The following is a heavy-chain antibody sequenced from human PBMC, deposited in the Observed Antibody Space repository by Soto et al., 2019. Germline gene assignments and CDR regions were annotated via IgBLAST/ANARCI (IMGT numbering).Heavy chain of an antibody. CDR3: AKFFVGTGGSGGWPWSFDS. Sequence: EVQLLESGGGLVQPGGSLRLSCAASGFTFSNYAMSWVRQAPGKGLEWFSAISGSGTTPYSADSVRGRFTVSRENSKNTLYLKMNSLRAEDTAVYYCAKFFVGTGGSGGWPWSFDSWGRGPLVTVSS. J-gene: IGHJ4*02. V-gene: IGHV3-23*01. D-gene: IGHD6-25*01. CDR2: ISGSGTTP. CDR1: GFTFSNYA.